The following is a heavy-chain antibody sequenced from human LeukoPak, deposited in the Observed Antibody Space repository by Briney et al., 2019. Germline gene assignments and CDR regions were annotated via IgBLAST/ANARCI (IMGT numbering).Heavy chain of an antibody. CDR3: ASAYYYDSSGYYATD. CDR1: GGTFSSYA. V-gene: IGHV1-69*13. D-gene: IGHD3-22*01. CDR2: IIPIFGTA. Sequence: SVKVSCKASGGTFSSYAISWVRQAPGQGLEWMGGIIPIFGTANYAQKFQGRVTITADESTSTAYMELSSLRSGDTAVYYCASAYYYDSSGYYATDWGQGTLVTVSS. J-gene: IGHJ4*02.